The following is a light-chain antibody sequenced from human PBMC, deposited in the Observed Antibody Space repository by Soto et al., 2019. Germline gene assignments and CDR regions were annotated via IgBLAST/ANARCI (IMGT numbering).Light chain of an antibody. CDR2: GAS. CDR3: QQYNDWPPWT. V-gene: IGKV3-15*01. J-gene: IGKJ1*01. Sequence: EILMTQSPAPPSVSPGDRATLSCRASQSVSNNLAWYQQRPGQAPRLLIYGASTRATGIPARFSGSGSGTEFTLTISSLQSEDFAVYYCQQYNDWPPWTFGQGTKVDIK. CDR1: QSVSNN.